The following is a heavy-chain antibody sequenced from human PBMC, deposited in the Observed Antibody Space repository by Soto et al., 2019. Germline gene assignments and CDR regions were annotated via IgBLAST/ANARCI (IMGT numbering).Heavy chain of an antibody. J-gene: IGHJ4*02. CDR3: ARGIRLSSSVTYYFDY. D-gene: IGHD3-10*01. Sequence: QVQLQESGPGLVKPSQTLSLTCTVSGGSISSGGYYWSWIRQHPGKGLEWIGYIYYGGSTYYNPSLKSRVTISVDTSKNQFSLKLSSVTAADTAVYYCARGIRLSSSVTYYFDYWGQGTLVTVSS. CDR2: IYYGGST. V-gene: IGHV4-31*03. CDR1: GGSISSGGYY.